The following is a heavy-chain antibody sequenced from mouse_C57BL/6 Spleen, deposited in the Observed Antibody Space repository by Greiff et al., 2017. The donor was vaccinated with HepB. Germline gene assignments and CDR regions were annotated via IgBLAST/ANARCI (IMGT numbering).Heavy chain of an antibody. V-gene: IGHV1-4*01. CDR3: ARVDYLDY. CDR2: INPSSGYT. CDR1: GYTFTSYT. Sequence: QVHVKQSGAELARPGASVKMSCKASGYTFTSYTMHWVKQRPGQGLEWIGYINPSSGYTKYNQKFKDKATLTADKSSSTAYMQLSSLASEDSAVYYCARVDYLDYWGQGTTLTVSS. J-gene: IGHJ2*01.